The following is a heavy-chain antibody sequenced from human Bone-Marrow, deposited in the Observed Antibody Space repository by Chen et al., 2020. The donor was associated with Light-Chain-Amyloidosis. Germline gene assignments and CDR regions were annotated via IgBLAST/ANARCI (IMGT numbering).Heavy chain of an antibody. CDR1: GACIISSEYY. Sequence: QLQLQESGPGLVEPSQTLSLTCTVSGACIISSEYYWGWMRQAPGKGLEWIGSIFRGDITYYTSSLKSRVTLSVDTSNNHISLRLRSVTAGDTAIYYCARGPSEVEWGVVKSAFAFDFWGQGTMVTVSS. V-gene: IGHV4-39*07. CDR3: ARGPSEVEWGVVKSAFAFDF. D-gene: IGHD2-21*01. CDR2: IFRGDIT. J-gene: IGHJ3*01.